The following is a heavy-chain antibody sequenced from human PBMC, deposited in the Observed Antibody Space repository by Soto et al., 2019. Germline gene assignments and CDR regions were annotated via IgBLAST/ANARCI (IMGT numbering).Heavy chain of an antibody. CDR1: GGTFSSYA. CDR3: AIVFDFWSGSPFDP. Sequence: ASVKVSCKASGGTFSSYAISWVRQAPGQGLEWMGGIIPIFGTANYAQKFQGRVTITADESTSTAYMELSSLRSEDTAVYYCAIVFDFWSGSPFDPLGQGTLVTVSS. CDR2: IIPIFGTA. D-gene: IGHD3-3*01. V-gene: IGHV1-69*13. J-gene: IGHJ5*01.